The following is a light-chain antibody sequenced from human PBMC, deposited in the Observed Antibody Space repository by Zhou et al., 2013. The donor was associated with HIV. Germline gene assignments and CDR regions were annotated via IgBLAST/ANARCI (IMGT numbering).Light chain of an antibody. CDR2: DAS. J-gene: IGKJ4*01. CDR1: QSVSRY. CDR3: QQRSHWPPEFT. Sequence: EIVLTQSPATLSLSPGERATLSCRASQSVSRYLAWYQQKPGQAPRLLIFDASNRATGTPARFSGSGSGTDFTLTIASLEPEDFAVYFCQQRSHWPPEFTFGGGTKVKIK. V-gene: IGKV3-11*01.